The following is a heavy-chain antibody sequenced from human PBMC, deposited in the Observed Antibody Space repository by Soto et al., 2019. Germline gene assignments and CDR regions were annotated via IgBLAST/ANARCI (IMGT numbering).Heavy chain of an antibody. J-gene: IGHJ4*02. CDR3: ASEPDDYGDYRDYYFDY. Sequence: ASVKVSCKASGYTFTGYYIHWVRQAPGQGLEWMGWINANSGATMYAQKFKGWVTMTRDTFISTAYMELSRLRSDDAAVYYCASEPDDYGDYRDYYFDYWGQGTLVTVSS. D-gene: IGHD4-17*01. V-gene: IGHV1-2*04. CDR1: GYTFTGYY. CDR2: INANSGAT.